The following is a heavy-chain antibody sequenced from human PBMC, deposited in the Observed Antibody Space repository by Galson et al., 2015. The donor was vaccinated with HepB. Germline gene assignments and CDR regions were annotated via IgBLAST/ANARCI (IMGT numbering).Heavy chain of an antibody. CDR2: ISDDGSKK. CDR3: ARGRYCSRTSCYSYYHYYNMDV. D-gene: IGHD2-2*02. Sequence: SLRLSCAASGFTFSSHTMHWVRQAPGKGLEWVAVISDDGSKKYYADSVKGRFTISRDNSKNTLSLQMNSLRADDTAVYYCARGRYCSRTSCYSYYHYYNMDVWGKGTTVTVSS. J-gene: IGHJ6*03. CDR1: GFTFSSHT. V-gene: IGHV3-30-3*01.